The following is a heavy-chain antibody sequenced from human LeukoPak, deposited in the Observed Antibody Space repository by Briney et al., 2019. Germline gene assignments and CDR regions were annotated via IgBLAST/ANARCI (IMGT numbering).Heavy chain of an antibody. V-gene: IGHV4-39*01. Sequence: SETLSLTCTVSGGSISSSSYYWGWIRQPPGKGLEWIGSIYYSGSTDYNPSLKSRVTISVDTSKNQFSLKLSSVTAADTAVYYCARLNIQLWTSNDYWGQGTLVTVSS. CDR3: ARLNIQLWTSNDY. D-gene: IGHD5-18*01. CDR1: GGSISSSSYY. CDR2: IYYSGST. J-gene: IGHJ4*02.